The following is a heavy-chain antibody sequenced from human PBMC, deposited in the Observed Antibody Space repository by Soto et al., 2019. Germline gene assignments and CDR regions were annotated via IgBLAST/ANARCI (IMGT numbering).Heavy chain of an antibody. Sequence: EVQLLESGGGLVQPGGSLRLSCAASGFTFSSYAMSWVRQAPGKGLEWVSAISGSGGSTYYADSVKGRFTISRDNSKNTLYLQMNSLRAEDTAVYYCAKDPDVLWSGYYHNWFDPWGQGTLVTVSS. CDR3: AKDPDVLWSGYYHNWFDP. J-gene: IGHJ5*02. D-gene: IGHD3-3*01. V-gene: IGHV3-23*01. CDR1: GFTFSSYA. CDR2: ISGSGGST.